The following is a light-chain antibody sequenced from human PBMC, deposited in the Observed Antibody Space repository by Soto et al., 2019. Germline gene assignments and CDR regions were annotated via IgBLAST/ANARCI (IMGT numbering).Light chain of an antibody. CDR2: SND. CDR1: SSNIGSNS. Sequence: QPVLTQPPSASGTPGQRVTISCSGSSSNIGSNSVNWYQQLPGTAPKLLIYSNDQRPSGVPDRFSGSKSGTSASLAISGLQSEDEADDYCAAWDDRLNGPVFGGGTKLTVL. J-gene: IGLJ2*01. V-gene: IGLV1-44*01. CDR3: AAWDDRLNGPV.